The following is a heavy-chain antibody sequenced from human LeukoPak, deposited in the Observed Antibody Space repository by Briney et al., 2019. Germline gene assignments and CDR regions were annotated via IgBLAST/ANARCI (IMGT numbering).Heavy chain of an antibody. D-gene: IGHD3-3*01. Sequence: ASVKVSCKASGYTFTSYGISWVRQAPGQGLEWMGWINPNSGGTNYAQKFQGRVTMTRDTSISTAYMELSRLRSDDTAVYYCAREGTFSGYDFWSGYSTLDYWGQGTLVTVSS. CDR3: AREGTFSGYDFWSGYSTLDY. V-gene: IGHV1-2*02. J-gene: IGHJ4*02. CDR1: GYTFTSYG. CDR2: INPNSGGT.